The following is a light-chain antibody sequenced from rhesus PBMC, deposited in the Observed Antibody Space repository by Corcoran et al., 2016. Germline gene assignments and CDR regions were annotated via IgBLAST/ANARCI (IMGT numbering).Light chain of an antibody. CDR3: QQYSSRPFT. CDR2: KAS. CDR1: QGISSW. Sequence: DIQMTQSPSSLSASVGDTVTITCRASQGISSWLAWYQQKPGKAPKLLIYKASRLQSGVPSRVRGSGSGTDLTLTISSLQSEDFATYYCQQYSSRPFTFGPGTKLDIK. J-gene: IGKJ3*01. V-gene: IGKV1-22*01.